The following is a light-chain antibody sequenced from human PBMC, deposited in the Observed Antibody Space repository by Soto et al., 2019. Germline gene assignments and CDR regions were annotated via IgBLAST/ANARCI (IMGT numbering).Light chain of an antibody. V-gene: IGKV1-39*01. Sequence: IEVTQSPSSLAASLGDRVTITCRASQTIGTYVNWYRQKSGAAPELLIYDASTLLSGVPSRFRGGASGTDFTLTISSLQRDYFATYYCQQSYNTPLTFGQGTKVEIK. CDR2: DAS. CDR3: QQSYNTPLT. CDR1: QTIGTY. J-gene: IGKJ1*01.